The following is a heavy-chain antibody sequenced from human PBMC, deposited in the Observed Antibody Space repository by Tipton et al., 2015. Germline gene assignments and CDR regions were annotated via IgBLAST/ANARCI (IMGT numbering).Heavy chain of an antibody. CDR1: GFTFKNYV. D-gene: IGHD4-17*01. CDR2: ITSSGGTT. Sequence: SLRLSCAASGFTFKNYVMTWVRQAPGKGLEWVSSITSSGGTTYDADSVKGRFSISRDNSKNMVYLQMNSLRAEDTAIYYCAKDPDYGDYGWFFDYWGQGTLVTVSS. V-gene: IGHV3-23*01. J-gene: IGHJ4*02. CDR3: AKDPDYGDYGWFFDY.